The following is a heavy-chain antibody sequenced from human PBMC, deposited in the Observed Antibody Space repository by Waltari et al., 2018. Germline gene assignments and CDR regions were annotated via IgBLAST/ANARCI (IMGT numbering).Heavy chain of an antibody. V-gene: IGHV4-38-2*02. CDR2: ILQDGRT. D-gene: IGHD2-15*01. J-gene: IGHJ4*02. Sequence: QVQPQESGAGLVKPSETLSLTCTVFDYSIRRAYYWGWIRQPPGKGLEWIGTILQDGRTYYNPSLKSRVTTSVDTSKNQFSLKLSSVTAADTAVYYCASRVTATNYYFDNWGQGTLVTVSS. CDR3: ASRVTATNYYFDN. CDR1: DYSIRRAYY.